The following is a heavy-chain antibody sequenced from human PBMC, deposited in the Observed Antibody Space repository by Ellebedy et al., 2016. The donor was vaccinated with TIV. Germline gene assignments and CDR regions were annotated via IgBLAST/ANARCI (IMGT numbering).Heavy chain of an antibody. Sequence: MPGGSLRLSCTVSGGVISRYYWTWIRQSPGKALEWIGYIYNGDNTKYNPSLHSRVTISQDTSKNQFSLKLTSVTAADAAVYYCARDPDYNSGWGGYDSWGQGALVTVSS. V-gene: IGHV4-59*01. CDR1: GGVISRYY. D-gene: IGHD6-19*01. CDR3: ARDPDYNSGWGGYDS. J-gene: IGHJ4*02. CDR2: IYNGDNT.